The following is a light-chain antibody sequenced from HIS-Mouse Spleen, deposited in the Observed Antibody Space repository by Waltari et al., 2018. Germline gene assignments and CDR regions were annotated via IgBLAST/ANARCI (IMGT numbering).Light chain of an antibody. CDR2: EVS. J-gene: IGLJ3*02. CDR3: SSYASSSTLV. Sequence: QSALTQPASVSGSPGQSITISCIGTSSDVGWDNYVSWNQQHPGNAPQLMIYEVSNRSAGVSNRFSGSKAGNTASLTIAGLQAEDEADYCCSSYASSSTLVFGGVTKLTVL. V-gene: IGLV2-14*01. CDR1: SSDVGWDNY.